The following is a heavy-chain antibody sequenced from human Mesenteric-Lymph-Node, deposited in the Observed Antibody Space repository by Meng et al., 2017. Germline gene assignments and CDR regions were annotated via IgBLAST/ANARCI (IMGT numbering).Heavy chain of an antibody. CDR2: VYHRGDT. V-gene: IGHV4-4*02. J-gene: IGHJ4*02. Sequence: VQLKESGPGLLNPSGTLLLTCSVAGDSISRDIWWSCVRQPPGKWLEWIGEVYHRGDTNYNPSLKSRVDISVDKSKNQFYLSLFSVTAADTAVYYCGRDQGRELINHWGQGTLVTVSS. CDR1: GDSISRDIW. CDR3: GRDQGRELINH. D-gene: IGHD1-7*01.